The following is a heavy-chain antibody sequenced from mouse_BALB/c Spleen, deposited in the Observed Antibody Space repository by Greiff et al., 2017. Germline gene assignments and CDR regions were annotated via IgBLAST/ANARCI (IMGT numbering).Heavy chain of an antibody. CDR1: GYTFSSYW. D-gene: IGHD6-1*01. CDR3: ASLSHAMDY. J-gene: IGHJ4*01. Sequence: QVQLKQSGAELMKPGASVKISCKATGYTFSSYWIEWVKQRPGHGLEWIGEILPGSGSTNYNEKFKGKATFTADTSSNTAYMQLSSLTSEDSAVYYCASLSHAMDYWGQGTSVTVSS. CDR2: ILPGSGST. V-gene: IGHV1-9*01.